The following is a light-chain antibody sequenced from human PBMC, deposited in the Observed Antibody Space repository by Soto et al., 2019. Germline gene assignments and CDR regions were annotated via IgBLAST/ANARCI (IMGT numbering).Light chain of an antibody. Sequence: QSALTQPASVSGPPGQSITISCTRTSSDVGNYNLVSWYQHHPGKAPKLIIYEGSKWPSGVSNRFSGSKSGNKASLTISGLQAEDEAAYYCCSYAGGNTFVFGAGTKVTVL. CDR3: CSYAGGNTFV. J-gene: IGLJ1*01. CDR2: EGS. CDR1: SSDVGNYNL. V-gene: IGLV2-23*03.